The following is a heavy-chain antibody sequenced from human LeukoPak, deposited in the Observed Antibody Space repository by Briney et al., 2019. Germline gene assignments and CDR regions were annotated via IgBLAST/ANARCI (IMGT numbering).Heavy chain of an antibody. CDR3: ARGNGRITMVRGGTPNWFDP. CDR1: GGSISSYY. V-gene: IGHV4-59*01. Sequence: SETLSLTCTVSGGSISSYYWSWIRQPPGKGLEWIGYIYYSGSINYNPSLKSRVTISVDTSKNQFSLKLSSVTAADTAVYYCARGNGRITMVRGGTPNWFDPWGQGTLVTVSS. CDR2: IYYSGSI. J-gene: IGHJ5*02. D-gene: IGHD3-10*01.